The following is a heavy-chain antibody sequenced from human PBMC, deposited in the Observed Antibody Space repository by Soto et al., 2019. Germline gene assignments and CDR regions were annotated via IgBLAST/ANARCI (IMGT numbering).Heavy chain of an antibody. CDR2: INHRGST. CDR1: GGSFSTYY. D-gene: IGHD1-7*01. CDR3: ARGLNWNYGAFEY. J-gene: IGHJ4*02. V-gene: IGHV4-34*01. Sequence: QVQLQQWGAGLLKPSETLSLTCAVYGGSFSTYYWSWIRQPPGKGLEWLGEINHRGSTNYYPSLKSRLTISVDTSKNQFSLNLISVTAADRAVYYCARGLNWNYGAFEYWGQGTLVTVSS.